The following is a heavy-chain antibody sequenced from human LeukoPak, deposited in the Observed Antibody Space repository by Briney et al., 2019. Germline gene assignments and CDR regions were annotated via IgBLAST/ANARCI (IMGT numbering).Heavy chain of an antibody. CDR2: INAGNGNT. V-gene: IGHV1-3*01. CDR3: ARVDYGDSYFDY. J-gene: IGHJ4*02. Sequence: ASVTVSCTASGYTFTSYAMHWVRQAPGQRLEWMGWINAGNGNTKYSQKFQGRVTITRDTSASTAYMELSSLRSEDTAVYYCARVDYGDSYFDYWGQGTLVTVSS. CDR1: GYTFTSYA. D-gene: IGHD4-17*01.